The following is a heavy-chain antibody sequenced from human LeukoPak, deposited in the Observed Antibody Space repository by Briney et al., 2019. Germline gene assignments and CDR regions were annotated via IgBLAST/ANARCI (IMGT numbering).Heavy chain of an antibody. D-gene: IGHD6-19*01. CDR3: ARHLRGQWPVFDP. Sequence: GESLKISCKGSGYSFTSYWIGWVRQMPGKGLEWMGTIYPGDSDTRYSPSFQGQVTISADKSISTAYLQWSSLKASDTAMYYCARHLRGQWPVFDPWGQGTLVTVSS. J-gene: IGHJ5*02. CDR1: GYSFTSYW. CDR2: IYPGDSDT. V-gene: IGHV5-51*01.